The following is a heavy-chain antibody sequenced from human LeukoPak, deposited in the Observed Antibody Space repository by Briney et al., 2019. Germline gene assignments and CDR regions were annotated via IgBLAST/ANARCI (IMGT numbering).Heavy chain of an antibody. CDR3: ANPFFEYSSSSDAFDI. CDR2: IRYDGSNK. Sequence: PGGSLRLSCAASGFTFSSYGMHWVRQAPGKGLEWVAFIRYDGSNKYYADSVKGRFTISRDNSKNTLYLQMNSLRAEDTAVYYCANPFFEYSSSSDAFDIWGQGTMVTVSS. D-gene: IGHD6-6*01. CDR1: GFTFSSYG. J-gene: IGHJ3*02. V-gene: IGHV3-30*02.